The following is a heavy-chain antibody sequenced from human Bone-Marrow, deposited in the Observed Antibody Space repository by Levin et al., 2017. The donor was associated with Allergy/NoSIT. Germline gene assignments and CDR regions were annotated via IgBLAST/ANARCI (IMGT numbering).Heavy chain of an antibody. CDR3: ATDSICDSDAFDI. CDR1: GYNFTKSG. J-gene: IGHJ3*02. CDR2: ISAYNGNT. Sequence: GESLKISCKASGYNFTKSGISWVRQAPGQGLEWMAWISAYNGNTNYAQKFQGRVTMTTDTSTSTAYMELRSLRSDDTAMYYCATDSICDSDAFDIWGQGTMVTVSS. D-gene: IGHD2-21*02. V-gene: IGHV1-18*01.